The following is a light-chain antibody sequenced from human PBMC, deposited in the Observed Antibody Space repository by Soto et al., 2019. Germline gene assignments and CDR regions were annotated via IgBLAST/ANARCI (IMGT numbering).Light chain of an antibody. CDR3: CAYAATYTYV. V-gene: IGLV2-23*01. CDR1: TSNFGAGYD. CDR2: QGY. J-gene: IGLJ1*01. Sequence: QSVLTQPPSVSGAPGQRVTISCTGSTSNFGAGYDVNWYQQHPGKAPKVMILQGYKRPSGVSNRFSGSKFGNTASLTISGLQAEDEAEYYCCAYAATYTYVFGTGTKLTVL.